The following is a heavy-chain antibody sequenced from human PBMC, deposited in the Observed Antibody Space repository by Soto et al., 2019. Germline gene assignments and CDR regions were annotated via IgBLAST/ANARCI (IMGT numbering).Heavy chain of an antibody. V-gene: IGHV3-23*01. D-gene: IGHD3-22*01. J-gene: IGHJ6*02. CDR3: AKSNYYDSGYYYYGMDV. Sequence: EVQLLESGGGLVQPGGSLRLSCAASGFTFSSYAMSWVRQAPGKGLEWVSAISGSGGSTYYADSVKGRFTISRDNSKNTLYLQMNSLRAEDTAVYYCAKSNYYDSGYYYYGMDVWGQGTTVTVSS. CDR2: ISGSGGST. CDR1: GFTFSSYA.